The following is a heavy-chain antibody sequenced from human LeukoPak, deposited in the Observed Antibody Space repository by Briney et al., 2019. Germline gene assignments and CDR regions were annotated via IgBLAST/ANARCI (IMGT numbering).Heavy chain of an antibody. V-gene: IGHV3-30*03. CDR1: GFTFSSYG. J-gene: IGHJ3*02. CDR2: ISYDGSNK. Sequence: PGRSLRLSCAASGFTFSSYGMHWVRQAPGKGLEWVAVISYDGSNKYYADSVKGRFTISRDNSKNTLYLQMNSLRAEDTAVYYCARIGAATYAFDIWGQGTMVTVSS. D-gene: IGHD1-26*01. CDR3: ARIGAATYAFDI.